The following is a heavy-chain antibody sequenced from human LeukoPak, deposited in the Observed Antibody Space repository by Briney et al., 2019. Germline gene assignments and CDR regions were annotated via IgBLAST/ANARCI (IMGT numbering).Heavy chain of an antibody. J-gene: IGHJ4*02. CDR2: TYHWSKWFN. Sequence: SQTLSLTCAISGDSVTSCIWNWIRQSPSRGLEWLGRTYHWSKWFNDYAVSVESRMTINADTSRNQFSLRLNSVTPEDTAVYYCARDLHGSRGEFDYWGQGTLVTVSS. V-gene: IGHV6-1*01. D-gene: IGHD3-16*01. CDR3: ARDLHGSRGEFDY. CDR1: GDSVTSCI.